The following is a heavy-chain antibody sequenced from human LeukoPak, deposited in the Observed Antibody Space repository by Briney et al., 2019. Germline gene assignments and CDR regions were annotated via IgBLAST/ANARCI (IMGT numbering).Heavy chain of an antibody. CDR2: ISQSGNT. CDR1: GGSFSHHY. D-gene: IGHD6-13*01. Sequence: SETLSLTCAIYGGSFSHHYWTWIRQPPGKGLQWIGQISQSGNTNYHPSLTSRVTMSVDTSKNQFTLRLRSVTAADTAVYYCARSGLGAPGAGAFDVWGQGTMVTVSS. CDR3: ARSGLGAPGAGAFDV. V-gene: IGHV4-34*01. J-gene: IGHJ3*01.